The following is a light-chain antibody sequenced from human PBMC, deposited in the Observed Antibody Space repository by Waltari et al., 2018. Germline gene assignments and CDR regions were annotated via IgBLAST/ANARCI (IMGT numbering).Light chain of an antibody. CDR3: AAWDDSLNGYV. CDR1: SSNIGNNL. V-gene: IGLV1-44*01. Sequence: QSVLTQPPSASGTPGQRVTISCSGSSSNIGNNLVNWSQQLPGTAPKLLIFSNNQRPSGVPYRFSGSKPGNSASLAISGLQSEDEAEYYCAAWDDSLNGYVFGTGTKVTVL. CDR2: SNN. J-gene: IGLJ1*01.